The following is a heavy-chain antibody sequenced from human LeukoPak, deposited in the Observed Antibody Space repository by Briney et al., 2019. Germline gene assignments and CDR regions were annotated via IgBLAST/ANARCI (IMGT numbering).Heavy chain of an antibody. Sequence: GRSLRLSCAASGFTFGSYAMSWVRQAPGKGLEWVSAFSGSGGSTYYPDSVKGRFPISRDRTRYARNLQLNSLRAGETAVYYCAKRYSSRWYYYCYGMDGWSQGTTVT. CDR1: GFTFGSYA. J-gene: IGHJ6*02. V-gene: IGHV3-23*01. CDR3: AKRYSSRWYYYCYGMDG. D-gene: IGHD6-13*01. CDR2: FSGSGGST.